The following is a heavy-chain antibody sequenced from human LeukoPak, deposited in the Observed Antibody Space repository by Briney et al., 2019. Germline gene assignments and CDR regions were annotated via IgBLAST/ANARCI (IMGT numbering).Heavy chain of an antibody. CDR3: AREFHYGSGSYYNPYYYYMDV. J-gene: IGHJ6*03. Sequence: SETLSLTCAVYGGSFSGYYWSWIRQPPGKGLEWIGEINHSGSTNYNPSLKSRVTISVDTSKNQFSLKLSSVTAADTAVYYCAREFHYGSGSYYNPYYYYMDVWGKGTTVTVSS. V-gene: IGHV4-34*01. CDR2: INHSGST. D-gene: IGHD3-10*01. CDR1: GGSFSGYY.